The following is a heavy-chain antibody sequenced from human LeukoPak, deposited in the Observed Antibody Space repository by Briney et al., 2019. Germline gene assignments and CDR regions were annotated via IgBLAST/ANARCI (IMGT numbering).Heavy chain of an antibody. Sequence: PSETLFRTCTVSGGSISSSSYYWGWLRQPPGKGLEWIGYIYYSGSTNYNPSLKSRVTISADTSKNQFSLKLSSVTAADTAVYYCARELAAAGIAYYFDYWGQGTLVTVSS. D-gene: IGHD6-13*01. CDR2: IYYSGST. CDR3: ARELAAAGIAYYFDY. CDR1: GGSISSSSYY. V-gene: IGHV4-61*01. J-gene: IGHJ4*02.